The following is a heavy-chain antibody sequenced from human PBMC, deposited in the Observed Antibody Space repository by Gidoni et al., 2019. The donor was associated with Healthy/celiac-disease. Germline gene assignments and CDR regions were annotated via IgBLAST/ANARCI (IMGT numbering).Heavy chain of an antibody. Sequence: EVPLLEAGGGVIQPGGSLRLTCPAAVFTVSGYAMSWVRQAPGKGLEWVSAISGGGGNTYYADSVKCRFTISRDNSKNTLYLQMNSLGVEDTAIYYCAKGSDLSYGDYFDYWGRGTLVTVSS. V-gene: IGHV3-23*01. D-gene: IGHD4-17*01. CDR3: AKGSDLSYGDYFDY. CDR2: ISGGGGNT. J-gene: IGHJ4*02. CDR1: VFTVSGYA.